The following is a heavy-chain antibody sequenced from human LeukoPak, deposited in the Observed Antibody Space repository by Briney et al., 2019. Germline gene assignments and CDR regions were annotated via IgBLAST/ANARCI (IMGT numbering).Heavy chain of an antibody. CDR2: IFYSGNT. CDR1: GGSISSYY. D-gene: IGHD4-17*01. V-gene: IGHV4-59*01. Sequence: SETLSLTCTVSGGSISSYYWSWIRQPPGKGLEWIGYIFYSGNTNYNPSLKSRVTISVDTSKNQFSLKLSSVTAADTAVYYCARVYGDSWGYYYYMDVWGKGTTVTISS. J-gene: IGHJ6*03. CDR3: ARVYGDSWGYYYYMDV.